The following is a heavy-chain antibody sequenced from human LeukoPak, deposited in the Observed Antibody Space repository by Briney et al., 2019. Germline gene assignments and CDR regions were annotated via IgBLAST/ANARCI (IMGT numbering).Heavy chain of an antibody. V-gene: IGHV1-18*01. CDR3: ARGEHIVGATWAFDI. CDR1: GYTFTSYG. D-gene: IGHD1-26*01. Sequence: GASVKVSCKASGYTFTSYGISWVRQAPGQGLDWMGWISAYNGNTNYAQKVQGRVTMTTDTSTNTAYMELRSLRSDDTAVYYCARGEHIVGATWAFDIWGQGTMVTVSS. CDR2: ISAYNGNT. J-gene: IGHJ3*02.